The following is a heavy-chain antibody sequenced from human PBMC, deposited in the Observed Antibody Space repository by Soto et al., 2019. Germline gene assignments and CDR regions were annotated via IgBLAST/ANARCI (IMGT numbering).Heavy chain of an antibody. CDR3: ARGPNTEDYFDY. D-gene: IGHD2-8*02. Sequence: SETLSLTCTVSGGSISSYYWSWIRQPPGKGLEWIGYIYYSGSTNYNPSLKSRVTISVDTSKNQFSLKLSSVTAADTAVYYCARGPNTEDYFDYWGQGTLVTVS. CDR1: GGSISSYY. V-gene: IGHV4-59*01. CDR2: IYYSGST. J-gene: IGHJ4*02.